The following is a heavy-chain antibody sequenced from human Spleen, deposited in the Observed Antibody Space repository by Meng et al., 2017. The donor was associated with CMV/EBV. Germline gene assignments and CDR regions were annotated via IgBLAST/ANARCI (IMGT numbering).Heavy chain of an antibody. V-gene: IGHV4-4*01. Sequence: CAFFGASINSLHWWTWVRQPPEEGLEWIGEISHSGTTNYNSSLKSRVDISVDKSTNLFSLNLNSVTAADTAVYFCARRSSSTWGIDYWGQGTLVTVSS. CDR3: ARRSSSTWGIDY. CDR1: GASINSLHW. D-gene: IGHD6-13*01. J-gene: IGHJ4*02. CDR2: ISHSGTT.